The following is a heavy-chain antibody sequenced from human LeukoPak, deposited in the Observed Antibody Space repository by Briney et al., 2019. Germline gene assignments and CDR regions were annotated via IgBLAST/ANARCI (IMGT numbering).Heavy chain of an antibody. V-gene: IGHV3-33*08. D-gene: IGHD1-26*01. CDR2: ISYDGSNK. CDR1: GFTFSSYG. Sequence: PGGSLRLSCAASGFTFSSYGMHWVRQAPGKGLEWVAVISYDGSNKYYADSVKGRFTISRDNSKNTLYLQMNSLRAEDTAVYYCARDGDPGSYYPFDYWGQGTLVTVSS. CDR3: ARDGDPGSYYPFDY. J-gene: IGHJ4*02.